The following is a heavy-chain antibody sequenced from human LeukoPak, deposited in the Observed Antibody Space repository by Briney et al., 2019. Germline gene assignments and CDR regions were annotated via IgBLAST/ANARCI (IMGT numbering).Heavy chain of an antibody. V-gene: IGHV3-30-3*01. CDR3: ASAGISYGDQFFHF. CDR1: GFTFSSYA. J-gene: IGHJ4*02. CDR2: ISYDGSNK. Sequence: QTGGSLRLSCAASGFTFSSYAMHWVRQAPGKGLEWVAVISYDGSNKYYADSVKGRFTISRDNSKNTLYLQMNSLRAEDTAVYYCASAGISYGDQFFHFWGQGTLVTVSS. D-gene: IGHD4-17*01.